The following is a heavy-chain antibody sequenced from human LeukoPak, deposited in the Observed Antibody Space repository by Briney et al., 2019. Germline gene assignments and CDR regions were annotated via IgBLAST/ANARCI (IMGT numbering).Heavy chain of an antibody. V-gene: IGHV3-30*02. D-gene: IGHD6-6*01. CDR1: GFTFSSYG. J-gene: IGHJ3*02. CDR3: ARGLSIAITDAFDI. CDR2: IRYDGSNK. Sequence: GGSLRLSCAASGFTFSSYGMHWVRQAPGKGLEWVAFIRYDGSNKYYADSVKGRFTISRDNSKNTLYLQMNSLRAEDTAVYYCARGLSIAITDAFDIWGQGTMVTVSS.